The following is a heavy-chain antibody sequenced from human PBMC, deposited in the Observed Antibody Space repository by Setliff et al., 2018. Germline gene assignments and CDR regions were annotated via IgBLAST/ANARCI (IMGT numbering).Heavy chain of an antibody. J-gene: IGHJ4*02. CDR1: GFTFSTYR. Sequence: SGGSLRLSCAASGFTFSTYRMHWVRQAPGKGLEGVAVIWDDGGNKYHADSVKGRFTISRDNSKNTLYLQMNSLRPEDTAVYYCARTCSGSGCYAGLESWGQGTPVTVSS. V-gene: IGHV3-33*08. CDR2: IWDDGGNK. D-gene: IGHD2-15*01. CDR3: ARTCSGSGCYAGLES.